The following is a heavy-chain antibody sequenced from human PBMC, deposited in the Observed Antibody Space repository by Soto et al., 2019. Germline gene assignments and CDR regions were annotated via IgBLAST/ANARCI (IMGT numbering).Heavy chain of an antibody. CDR2: ISYDGGSK. D-gene: IGHD3-22*01. CDR3: AKEQLAMTVVVADYFDS. J-gene: IGHJ4*02. V-gene: IGHV3-30*18. CDR1: GFTFSTYG. Sequence: QVQLVESGGGVVQPGKSLRLSCEASGFTFSTYGIHWVRQAPAKGLEWVALISYDGGSKYYGDSVKGRFIISRDNSHNTVSLQMNSLRADDTAVYFCAKEQLAMTVVVADYFDSWGQGTLVTVSS.